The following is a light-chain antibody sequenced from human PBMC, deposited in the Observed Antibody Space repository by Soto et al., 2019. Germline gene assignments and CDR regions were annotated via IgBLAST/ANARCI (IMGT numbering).Light chain of an antibody. J-gene: IGKJ1*01. Sequence: EIVMTQSPATLSVSPGERATLSCWASQSVSSNLAWYQRKPGQAPRLLIYGASTRATGIPVRFSGSGSGTDFTLTISSLHSEDLAVYYCQQKNNWSWTFAQGTKV. CDR2: GAS. CDR1: QSVSSN. V-gene: IGKV3-15*01. CDR3: QQKNNWSWT.